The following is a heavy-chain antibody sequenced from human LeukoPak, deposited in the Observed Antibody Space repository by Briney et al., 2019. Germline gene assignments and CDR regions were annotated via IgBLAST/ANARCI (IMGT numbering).Heavy chain of an antibody. CDR2: INDDGSDT. CDR3: TRAYGVRGITDY. J-gene: IGHJ4*02. V-gene: IGHV3-74*01. D-gene: IGHD3-10*01. CDR1: GFTFSSYW. Sequence: PGGSLRLSCTASGFTFSSYWMHWVRQGPGKGLVWVSRINDDGSDTNYADSVKGRFTISRDNAKNTVYLQMNSLRAEDTAVYYCTRAYGVRGITDYWGQGTLVTVSS.